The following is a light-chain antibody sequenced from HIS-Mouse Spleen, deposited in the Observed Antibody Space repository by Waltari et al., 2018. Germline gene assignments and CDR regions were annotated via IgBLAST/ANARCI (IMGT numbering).Light chain of an antibody. CDR3: CSYAGSSTLV. CDR1: SSDVGSYNL. CDR2: DGS. J-gene: IGLJ2*01. V-gene: IGLV2-23*01. Sequence: QSALTQPASVSGSPGQSITISCTGTSSDVGSYNLVSWYQQHPGKAPKLMSYDGSKRPSGVSNRVSGSKSGNTASLTISGLQAEDEADYYCCSYAGSSTLVFGGGTKLTVL.